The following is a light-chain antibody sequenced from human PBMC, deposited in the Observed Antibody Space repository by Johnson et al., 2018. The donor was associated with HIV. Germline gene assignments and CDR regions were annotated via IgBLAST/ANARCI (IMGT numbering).Light chain of an antibody. Sequence: QSVLTQPPSVSAAPGQKVSISCSGSNSNIGNNYVSWYQQLPGTVPKLLIYETTKRPSGLPDRFSGSRSGTSATLGITGLQTGDEADYYCTTCDNSLRVFGTGTKVTVL. V-gene: IGLV1-51*02. CDR1: NSNIGNNY. J-gene: IGLJ1*01. CDR2: ETT. CDR3: TTCDNSLRV.